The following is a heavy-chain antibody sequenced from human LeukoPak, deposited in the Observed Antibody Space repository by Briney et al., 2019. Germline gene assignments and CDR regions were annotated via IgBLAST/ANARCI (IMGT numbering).Heavy chain of an antibody. CDR3: AKGQTGAPSFYYFFYLDG. V-gene: IGHV3-23*01. Sequence: GGSLRLSRAASGFTFRGYAMAWVRQAPGKGLEWVSTITDSGDVTYYTDSVKGRFTISRDNSKNTLYLQMHSLTAEDTALYFCAKGQTGAPSFYYFFYLDGWGKGSTVIVSS. J-gene: IGHJ6*03. D-gene: IGHD2-8*02. CDR2: ITDSGDVT. CDR1: GFTFRGYA.